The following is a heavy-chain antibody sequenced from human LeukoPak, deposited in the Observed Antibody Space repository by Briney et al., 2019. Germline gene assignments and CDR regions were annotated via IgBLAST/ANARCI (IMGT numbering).Heavy chain of an antibody. CDR2: IYYSGGS. Sequence: SQTLSLTCTVSGGSINNGGYYWSWIRQHPGKGLEWIGYIYYSGGSYYNPSLRSRVTISVDTSKNQFSLKLSSVTAADTAVYYCARVKGSGTSDYWGQGTLVTVSS. V-gene: IGHV4-31*03. CDR1: GGSINNGGYY. CDR3: ARVKGSGTSDY. J-gene: IGHJ4*02. D-gene: IGHD3-10*01.